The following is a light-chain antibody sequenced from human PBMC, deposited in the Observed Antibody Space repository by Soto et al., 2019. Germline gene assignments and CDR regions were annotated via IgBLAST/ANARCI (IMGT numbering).Light chain of an antibody. J-gene: IGLJ3*02. Sequence: QSALTQPASVSGSPGQSITISCTGTSSDVGGYNYVSWYQQHSGKAPKLMIYEVSNRPSGVSNRFSGSKSGNTASLTISGLQAEDEADYYCCSYTSSNTWVFGGGTKVTVL. V-gene: IGLV2-14*01. CDR3: CSYTSSNTWV. CDR2: EVS. CDR1: SSDVGGYNY.